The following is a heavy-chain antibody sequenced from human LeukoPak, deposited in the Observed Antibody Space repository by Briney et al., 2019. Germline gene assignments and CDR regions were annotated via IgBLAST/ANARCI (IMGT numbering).Heavy chain of an antibody. D-gene: IGHD3-10*01. J-gene: IGHJ6*03. CDR1: GFIFSNYG. CDR3: AKQGTMVRGVSLRPPQGLFYMDV. CDR2: ISGSGGST. V-gene: IGHV3-23*01. Sequence: PGGSLRLSCAASGFIFSNYGMSWVRQAPGKGLEWVSAISGSGGSTYYADSVKGRFTISRDNSKNTLYLQMNSLRAEDTAVYYCAKQGTMVRGVSLRPPQGLFYMDVWGKGTTVTISS.